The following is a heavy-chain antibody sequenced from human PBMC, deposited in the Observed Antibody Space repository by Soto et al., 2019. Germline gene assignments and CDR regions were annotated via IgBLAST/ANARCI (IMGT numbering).Heavy chain of an antibody. CDR3: EKLRGPYTSSPGRFDP. V-gene: IGHV3-23*01. Sequence: EVQLLASGGGLEQPGGSLRLSGAASGFTFTSYGMSWVCPAPGKGLEWVSCISGSGSSTYYADSVKSRFTISRDNSKNTLYLQMNSLRVEATAVYYCEKLRGPYTSSPGRFDPWGQGTLVTVS. CDR1: GFTFTSYG. J-gene: IGHJ5*02. CDR2: ISGSGSST. D-gene: IGHD6-13*01.